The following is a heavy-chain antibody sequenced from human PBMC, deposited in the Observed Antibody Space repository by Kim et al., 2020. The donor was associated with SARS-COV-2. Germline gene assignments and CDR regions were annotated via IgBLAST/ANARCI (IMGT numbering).Heavy chain of an antibody. V-gene: IGHV4-34*01. D-gene: IGHD2-8*02. Sequence: SETLSLTCAVYGGSFSDYNWSWIRQPPGKGLEWIGEINHSGITNLSPSLKSRITISVDTSKSQFSLRLKSMTATDTAVYYCASVRAGVVPAPVLVLGPWAEYYAMAVGGRGTPVAVSS. J-gene: IGHJ6*02. CDR1: GGSFSDYN. CDR2: INHSGIT. CDR3: ASVRAGVVPAPVLVLGPWAEYYAMAV.